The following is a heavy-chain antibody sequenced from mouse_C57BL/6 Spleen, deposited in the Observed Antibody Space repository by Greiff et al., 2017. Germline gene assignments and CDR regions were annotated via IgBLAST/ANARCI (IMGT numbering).Heavy chain of an antibody. CDR1: GYTFTSYG. CDR3: ASPYYYGSRPHAMDY. D-gene: IGHD1-1*01. CDR2: IYPRSGNT. J-gene: IGHJ4*01. Sequence: QVQLQQSGAELARPGASVKLSCKASGYTFTSYGISWVKQRTGQGLEWIGEIYPRSGNTYYNEKFKGKATLTADKSSSTAYMELRSLTSEDSAVYFCASPYYYGSRPHAMDYWGQGTSVTVSS. V-gene: IGHV1-81*01.